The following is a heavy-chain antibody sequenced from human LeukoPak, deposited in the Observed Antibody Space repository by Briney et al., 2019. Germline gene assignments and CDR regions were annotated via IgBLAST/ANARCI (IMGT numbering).Heavy chain of an antibody. CDR1: GFTFSSYS. V-gene: IGHV3-21*01. Sequence: PGGSLRLSGAASGFTFSSYSMNWVRQAPGKGLEWVSSISSSSSYIYYADSVKGRFTISRDNAKNSLYLQMNSLRAEDTAVYYCARVLGSTSKGAFDIWGQGTMVTVSS. CDR3: ARVLGSTSKGAFDI. CDR2: ISSSSSYI. J-gene: IGHJ3*02. D-gene: IGHD2-2*01.